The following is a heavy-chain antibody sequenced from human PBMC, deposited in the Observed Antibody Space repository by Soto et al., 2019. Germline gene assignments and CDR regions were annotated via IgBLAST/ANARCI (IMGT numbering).Heavy chain of an antibody. CDR1: GFTFSSYW. CDR3: AKVISSGWYYFDY. Sequence: GGSLRLSCAASGFTFSSYWMHWVRQAPGKGLVWVAVITYDGSNKSYADSVKGRFTISRDNSKNTLYLQMNSLRAEDTAVYYCAKVISSGWYYFDYWGQGTLVTVSS. D-gene: IGHD6-19*01. V-gene: IGHV3-30*18. CDR2: ITYDGSNK. J-gene: IGHJ4*02.